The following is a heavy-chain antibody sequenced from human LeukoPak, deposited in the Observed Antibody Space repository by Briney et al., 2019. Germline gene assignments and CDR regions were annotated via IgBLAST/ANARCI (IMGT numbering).Heavy chain of an antibody. CDR3: AKDVVEVAPATMFRGRVISAGYYCHGMDV. V-gene: IGHV3-7*01. Sequence: PGGSLRLSCAASGCTLSSYWMSWVRRAPGKGLEGGANIKQDGREKYYVESVKGRFTISRDNSRNTLYLQMNSLSIEDTALYFCAKDVVEVAPATMFRGRVISAGYYCHGMDVWGQGTTVTVFS. CDR1: GCTLSSYW. J-gene: IGHJ6*02. D-gene: IGHD3-10*01. CDR2: IKQDGREK.